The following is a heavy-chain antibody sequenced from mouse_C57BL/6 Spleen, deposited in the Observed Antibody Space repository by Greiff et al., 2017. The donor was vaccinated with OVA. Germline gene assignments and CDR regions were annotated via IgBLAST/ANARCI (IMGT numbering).Heavy chain of an antibody. CDR3: AVGGYYGFAY. CDR2: ISSGSSTI. D-gene: IGHD1-1*01. CDR1: GFTFSDYG. J-gene: IGHJ3*01. Sequence: EVKLMESGGGLVKPGGSLKLSCAASGFTFSDYGMHWVRQAPEKGLEWVAYISSGSSTIYYADTVKGRFTISRDNAKNTLFLQMTSLRSEDTAMYYCAVGGYYGFAYWGQGTLVTVSA. V-gene: IGHV5-17*01.